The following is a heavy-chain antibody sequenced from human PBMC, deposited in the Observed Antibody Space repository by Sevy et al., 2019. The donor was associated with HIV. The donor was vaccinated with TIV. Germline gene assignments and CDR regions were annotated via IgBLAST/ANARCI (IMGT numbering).Heavy chain of an antibody. J-gene: IGHJ4*02. CDR1: GFTFSSYS. V-gene: IGHV3-21*04. Sequence: GGALRLSCAASGFTFSSYSMNWVRQAPGKGLEWVSSISSSNNYIYYVDSLKGRFTISRDNAKNSLYLQMNSLRAEHTVVYYCARDLREYSSSSKYYFDYWGQGTLVTVSS. CDR2: ISSSNNYI. CDR3: ARDLREYSSSSKYYFDY. D-gene: IGHD6-6*01.